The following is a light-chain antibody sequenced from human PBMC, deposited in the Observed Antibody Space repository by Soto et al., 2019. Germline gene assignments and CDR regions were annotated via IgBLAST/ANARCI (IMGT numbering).Light chain of an antibody. CDR1: QSVSSN. CDR2: GAS. V-gene: IGKV3-15*01. J-gene: IGKJ2*01. CDR3: QQYNNWPRT. Sequence: EIVMTQSPATLSVSPGERATVSCRASQSVSSNLAWYQQKPGQAPRLLIYGASTRATGIPARFSGSGSGTEDTLTISSLQSEEFAVYYCQQYNNWPRTFGQGTKLEIK.